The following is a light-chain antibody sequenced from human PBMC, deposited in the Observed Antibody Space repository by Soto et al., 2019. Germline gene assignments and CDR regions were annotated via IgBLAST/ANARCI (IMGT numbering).Light chain of an antibody. CDR3: ISYTTISTYV. V-gene: IGLV2-14*03. J-gene: IGLJ1*01. CDR2: DVS. CDR1: SSDVDGYNH. Sequence: QSALTQPASVSGSPGQSIAISCTGTSSDVDGYNHVSWYQHHPGKAPKLMIYDVSSRPSGVSNRFSGSKSGNTASLTISGLQAEDEADYYCISYTTISTYVFGTGTKLTVL.